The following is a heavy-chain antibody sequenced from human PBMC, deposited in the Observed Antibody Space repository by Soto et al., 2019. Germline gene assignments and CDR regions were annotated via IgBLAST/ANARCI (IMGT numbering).Heavy chain of an antibody. CDR3: ARIGQKQSFDY. Sequence: SETLSLTCTVSGGSITSLYWSWIRQPPGKGLEWIGYIYYGGNTVYNPSLKSRLTLSEDTSKNQFSLRLSSVTAADTAIYYCARIGQKQSFDYWGQGTLVTVSS. J-gene: IGHJ4*02. CDR2: IYYGGNT. CDR1: GGSITSLY. V-gene: IGHV4-59*11. D-gene: IGHD4-4*01.